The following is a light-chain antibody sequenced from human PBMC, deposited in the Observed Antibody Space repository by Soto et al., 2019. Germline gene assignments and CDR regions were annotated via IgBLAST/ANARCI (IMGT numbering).Light chain of an antibody. J-gene: IGLJ1*01. CDR3: QSYDSSLNGSYV. Sequence: QSVLTQPPSVSGAPGQRVTISCTGSSSNIGADYDVQWYQHLPGTAPKLLIYGNTNRPSGVPDRFSVSKSGTPASLAITGLQAEDEADYYCQSYDSSLNGSYVFGTGTKLTVL. CDR1: SSNIGADYD. CDR2: GNT. V-gene: IGLV1-40*01.